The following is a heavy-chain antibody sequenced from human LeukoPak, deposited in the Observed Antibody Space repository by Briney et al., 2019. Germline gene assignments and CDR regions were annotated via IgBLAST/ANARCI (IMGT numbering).Heavy chain of an antibody. D-gene: IGHD3-10*01. Sequence: SETLSLTCAVSGGSISSYYWNWIRQPPGKGLEWIGYIYYSGSTNYNPSLKSRVTISVDTSKNQFSLKLSSVTAADTAVYYCARGDLYGSGSYDQNYYYYYGMDVWGQGTTVTVSS. J-gene: IGHJ6*02. CDR3: ARGDLYGSGSYDQNYYYYYGMDV. CDR2: IYYSGST. CDR1: GGSISSYY. V-gene: IGHV4-59*01.